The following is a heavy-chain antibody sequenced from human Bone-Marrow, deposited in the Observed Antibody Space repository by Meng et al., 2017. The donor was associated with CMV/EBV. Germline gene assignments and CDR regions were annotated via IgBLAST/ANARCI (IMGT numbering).Heavy chain of an antibody. CDR3: AKDMGYCSSTSCPSPPLYYYGMDV. D-gene: IGHD2-2*01. Sequence: GESLKISCAASGFTFSSYAMSWVRQAPGKGLEWVSVIYSGGSSTYYADSVKGRFTISRDNSKNTLYLQMNSLSAEDTAVYYCAKDMGYCSSTSCPSPPLYYYGMDVWGQGTTVTVSS. J-gene: IGHJ6*02. CDR2: IYSGGSST. CDR1: GFTFSSYA. V-gene: IGHV3-23*03.